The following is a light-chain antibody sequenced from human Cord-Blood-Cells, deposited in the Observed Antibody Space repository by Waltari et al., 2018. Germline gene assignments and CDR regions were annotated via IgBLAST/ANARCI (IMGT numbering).Light chain of an antibody. V-gene: IGLV1-40*01. CDR3: QSYDSSLSGSV. J-gene: IGLJ2*01. CDR1: SSNIGAGYD. Sequence: QSVLTQPPSVSGAPGQRVTISCTGSSSNIGAGYDVHWYQQLPGTAPKLLIYGNSNRPSGVPDRFCGSKSGTSASLAIPGLQAEDEADYYCQSYDSSLSGSVFGGGTKLTVL. CDR2: GNS.